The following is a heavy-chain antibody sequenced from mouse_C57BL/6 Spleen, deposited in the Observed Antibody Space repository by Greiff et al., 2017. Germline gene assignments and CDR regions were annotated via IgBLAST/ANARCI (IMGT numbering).Heavy chain of an antibody. CDR2: ISDGGSYT. CDR3: ARDGTTVVATSYFDY. D-gene: IGHD1-1*01. V-gene: IGHV5-4*01. J-gene: IGHJ2*01. CDR1: GFTFSSYA. Sequence: EVHLVESGGGLVKPGGSLKLSCAASGFTFSSYAMSWVRQTPEKRLEWVATISDGGSYTYYPDNVKGRFTISRDNAKNNLYLQMSHLKSEDTAMYYCARDGTTVVATSYFDYWGQGTTLTVSS.